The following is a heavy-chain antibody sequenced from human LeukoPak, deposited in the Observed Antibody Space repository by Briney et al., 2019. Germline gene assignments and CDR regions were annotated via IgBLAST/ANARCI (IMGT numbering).Heavy chain of an antibody. J-gene: IGHJ6*02. CDR3: ARGTGAYFYRMDV. CDR2: MWYDGGNK. D-gene: IGHD7-27*01. Sequence: GGSLRLSCAASGFTFNNYGVHWVRQAPGKGLEWVAIMWYDGGNKHYADSVKGRFTISRDISKNTLYLQMNSLRAEDTAVYYCARGTGAYFYRMDVWGQGTTVTVSS. V-gene: IGHV3-33*01. CDR1: GFTFNNYG.